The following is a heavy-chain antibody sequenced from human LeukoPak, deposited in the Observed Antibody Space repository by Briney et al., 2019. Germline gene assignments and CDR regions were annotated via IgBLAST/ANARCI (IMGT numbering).Heavy chain of an antibody. V-gene: IGHV1-18*01. CDR3: AGGYYCIDCYYYYGMDV. D-gene: IGHD3-22*01. J-gene: IGHJ6*02. CDR1: GYTFTSYG. CDR2: ISAYNGNT. Sequence: PWASVKVSCKASGYTFTSYGISWVRQAPGQGLEWMGWISAYNGNTNYAQKFQGRVTITADKSTSTAYMELSSLRSEDTAVYYCAGGYYCIDCYYYYGMDVWGQGTTVTVSS.